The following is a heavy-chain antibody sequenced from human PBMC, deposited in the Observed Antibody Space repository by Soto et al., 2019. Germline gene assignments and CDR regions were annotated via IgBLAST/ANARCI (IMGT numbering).Heavy chain of an antibody. CDR2: ISGSGGST. Sequence: EVQLLESGGGLVQPGGSLRLSCAASGFTFSSYAMSWVRQAPGKGLEWVSAISGSGGSTYYADSVKGRFTISRDNSKNTLYLQMNSLRADDTAVYYCAKLCSSGVSCYDYWGQGTLVTVSS. CDR3: AKLCSSGVSCYDY. D-gene: IGHD2-15*01. J-gene: IGHJ4*02. CDR1: GFTFSSYA. V-gene: IGHV3-23*01.